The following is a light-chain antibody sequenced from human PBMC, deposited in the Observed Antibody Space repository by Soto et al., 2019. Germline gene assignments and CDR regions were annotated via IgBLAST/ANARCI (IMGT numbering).Light chain of an antibody. V-gene: IGKV1-5*01. CDR2: DGS. Sequence: DIQMTQSPATLSASLGDRVTITCRASQTINRWLAWYQQKPRKAPKLLIYDGSTLQSGVPSRFSGSGSGTEFTLTISSLQPDDVATYYCQQYNALCYTFGQGTKV. J-gene: IGKJ2*01. CDR1: QTINRW. CDR3: QQYNALCYT.